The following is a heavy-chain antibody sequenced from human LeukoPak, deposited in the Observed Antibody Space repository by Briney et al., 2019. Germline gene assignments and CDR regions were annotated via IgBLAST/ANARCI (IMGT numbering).Heavy chain of an antibody. J-gene: IGHJ4*02. CDR2: VSYDDSRK. D-gene: IGHD6-19*01. V-gene: IGHV3-30*03. CDR1: GFTFRSYG. Sequence: GRSLRPSCAASGFTFRSYGMHWVRRAPGKGLEWVAVVSYDDSRKYYADSVKGRFTISRDNSNNVVYLQMNSLRPEDTAVYYCARDRDAGYNSGWNPFDYWGQGMLVTVSS. CDR3: ARDRDAGYNSGWNPFDY.